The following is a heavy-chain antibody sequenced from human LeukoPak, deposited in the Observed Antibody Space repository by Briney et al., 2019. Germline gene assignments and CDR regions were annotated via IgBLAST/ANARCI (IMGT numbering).Heavy chain of an antibody. D-gene: IGHD6-19*01. CDR2: ISNTDETR. CDR3: AREIVSAVAGNFDY. J-gene: IGHJ4*02. Sequence: GRSLRLSCAASGFNFRSHEMNWVRQAPGKGLEWVSYISNTDETRTYADSVKGRFTISRDNAKNSLHLEMNSLRAEDTAVYYCAREIVSAVAGNFDYWGQGTLVTVSS. V-gene: IGHV3-48*03. CDR1: GFNFRSHE.